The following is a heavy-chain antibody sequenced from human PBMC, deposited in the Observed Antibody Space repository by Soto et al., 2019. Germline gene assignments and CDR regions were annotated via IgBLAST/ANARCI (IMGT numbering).Heavy chain of an antibody. CDR1: GFTFSSTA. CDR2: ISGNGGTT. J-gene: IGHJ4*02. Sequence: GGSLRLSCAASGFTFSSTAMSWVRQAPGKGLEWVSTISGNGGTTYYADSVRGRLTISRDNSKNTVYLQMNSLTGEDTAVYYCAHMTGIDYWGQGTVLTVSS. CDR3: AHMTGIDY. V-gene: IGHV3-23*01.